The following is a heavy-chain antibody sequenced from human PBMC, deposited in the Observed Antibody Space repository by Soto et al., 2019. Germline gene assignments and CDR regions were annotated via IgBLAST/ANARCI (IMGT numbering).Heavy chain of an antibody. Sequence: KESGPTLVKPTQTLTLTCPFSGFSLSTSGVGVGWIRQPPGKALEWLALIYWDDDKRYSPSLKSRLTITKDTSKNQVVLTMTNMDPVDTATYYCAHLTYYYDSSGYYSRAEYFQHWGQGTLVTVSS. J-gene: IGHJ1*01. CDR3: AHLTYYYDSSGYYSRAEYFQH. V-gene: IGHV2-5*02. D-gene: IGHD3-22*01. CDR2: IYWDDDK. CDR1: GFSLSTSGVG.